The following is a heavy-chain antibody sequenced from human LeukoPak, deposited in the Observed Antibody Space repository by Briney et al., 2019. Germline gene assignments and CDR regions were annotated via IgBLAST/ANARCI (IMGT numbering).Heavy chain of an antibody. V-gene: IGHV1-2*02. CDR1: GYTFIAYY. D-gene: IGHD2-15*01. J-gene: IGHJ5*02. Sequence: ASVKLSCKASGYTFIAYYMHWVRQAPGQGLEWMGWINPSSGGTNYAQKFQGRVTMTRDTSISTAYMELSSLRSDDTAVYYCARQGGYCSGGRCYGRFDPWGQGTLVTVSS. CDR3: ARQGGYCSGGRCYGRFDP. CDR2: INPSSGGT.